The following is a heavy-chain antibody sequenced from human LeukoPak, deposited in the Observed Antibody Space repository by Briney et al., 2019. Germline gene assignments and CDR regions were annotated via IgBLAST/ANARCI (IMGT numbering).Heavy chain of an antibody. J-gene: IGHJ4*02. CDR2: ISSSGSIK. Sequence: GGSLRLSCAASGCTFSSYEMDWVRQAPGKGLEWVSYISSSGSIKYYADSVKGRFTISRDNAKNSLYLQMSSLRAEDTAVYYCARMYHYYFDYWGQGTLVTVSS. CDR1: GCTFSSYE. D-gene: IGHD2-2*01. V-gene: IGHV3-48*03. CDR3: ARMYHYYFDY.